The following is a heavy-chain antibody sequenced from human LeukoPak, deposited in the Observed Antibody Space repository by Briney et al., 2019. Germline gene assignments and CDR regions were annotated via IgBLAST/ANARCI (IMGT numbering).Heavy chain of an antibody. D-gene: IGHD6-13*01. CDR3: TRFVYGAAADETGGH. J-gene: IGHJ4*02. CDR2: ISSRGSDI. Sequence: GGSLRLSCAASGFTFSSYSMNWVRQTPGKGLEWVSSISSRGSDIHYAGSVKGRFTISRDNAKNSLYLQMNSLKTEDTAVYYCTRFVYGAAADETGGHWGQGTLVTVSS. V-gene: IGHV3-21*04. CDR1: GFTFSSYS.